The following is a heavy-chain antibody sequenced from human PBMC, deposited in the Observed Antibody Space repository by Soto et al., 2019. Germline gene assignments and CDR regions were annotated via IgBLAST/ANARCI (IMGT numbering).Heavy chain of an antibody. Sequence: ASVKVSCKASGYTFTSYDINWVRQATGQGLEWMGWMNPNSGNTGYAQKFQGRVTMTRNTSISTAYMELSSLRSEDTAVYYCATYPPIKMDYYYYMDVWGKGTTVTVSS. J-gene: IGHJ6*03. V-gene: IGHV1-8*01. CDR3: ATYPPIKMDYYYYMDV. CDR1: GYTFTSYD. CDR2: MNPNSGNT.